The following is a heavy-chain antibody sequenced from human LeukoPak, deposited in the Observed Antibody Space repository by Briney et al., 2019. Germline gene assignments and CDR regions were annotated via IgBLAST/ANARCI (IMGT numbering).Heavy chain of an antibody. J-gene: IGHJ4*02. Sequence: GRSLRLSYAASGFSFSSYAMRWVRQAPGKGPEWVSAISGSGDNTYYADSVRGRFTISRDNSNNMLYLHMNSLRAEDTALYYCAKSASWTDFDSWGQGTLVTVSS. CDR1: GFSFSSYA. V-gene: IGHV3-23*01. CDR3: AKSASWTDFDS. D-gene: IGHD3/OR15-3a*01. CDR2: ISGSGDNT.